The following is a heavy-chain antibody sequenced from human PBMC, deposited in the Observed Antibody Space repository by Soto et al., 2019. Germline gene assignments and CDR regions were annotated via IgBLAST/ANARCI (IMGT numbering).Heavy chain of an antibody. CDR2: IYYSGST. Sequence: SEILSLTCTVSGGSISSYYWSWIRQPPGKGLEWIGYIYYSGSTNYNPSLKSRVTISVDTSKNQFSLKLSSVTAADTAVYYCARNYGYAFDIWGQGTMVPVSS. J-gene: IGHJ3*02. D-gene: IGHD4-17*01. CDR1: GGSISSYY. CDR3: ARNYGYAFDI. V-gene: IGHV4-59*08.